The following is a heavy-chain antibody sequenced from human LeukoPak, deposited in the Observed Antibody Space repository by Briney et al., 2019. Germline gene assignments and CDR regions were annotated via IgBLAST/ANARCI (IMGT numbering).Heavy chain of an antibody. CDR1: GFTFSDYY. J-gene: IGHJ4*02. Sequence: GGSLRLSCAASGFTFSDYYMSRIRQAPGKGLEWVSYISSSRSTIYYADSVKGRFTISRDNAKNSLYLQMNSLRAEDTAVYYCARVGSGWYSYYFDYWGQGTLVTVSS. V-gene: IGHV3-11*01. CDR2: ISSSRSTI. CDR3: ARVGSGWYSYYFDY. D-gene: IGHD6-19*01.